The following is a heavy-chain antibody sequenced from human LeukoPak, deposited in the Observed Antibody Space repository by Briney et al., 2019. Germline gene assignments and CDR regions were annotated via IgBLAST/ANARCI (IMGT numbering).Heavy chain of an antibody. Sequence: GGSLRLSCAASGSTFSNAWMTWVRQAPGKGLEWVGRIKSKTDGGTIDYAAPVKGRFTISRDDSKNTLYLQMNSLKTEDTAVYYCSARIVVAGTFCWGQGTLVTVSS. V-gene: IGHV3-15*01. J-gene: IGHJ4*02. CDR1: GSTFSNAW. D-gene: IGHD6-19*01. CDR2: IKSKTDGGTI. CDR3: SARIVVAGTFC.